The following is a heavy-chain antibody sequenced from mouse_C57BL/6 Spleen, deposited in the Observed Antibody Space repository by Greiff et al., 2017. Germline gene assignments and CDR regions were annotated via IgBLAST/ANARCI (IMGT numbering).Heavy chain of an antibody. CDR3: AISRGRGDYAMDY. Sequence: EVQLQQSGAELVKPGASVKLSCTASGFNIKDYYMHWVKQRTEQGLEWIGRIDPEDGDTKYAPKFQGKATITADTSANTAYLQLSILTSEDTAVYYCAISRGRGDYAMDYWGPAPSVSVSS. V-gene: IGHV14-2*01. CDR2: IDPEDGDT. J-gene: IGHJ4*01. CDR1: GFNIKDYY.